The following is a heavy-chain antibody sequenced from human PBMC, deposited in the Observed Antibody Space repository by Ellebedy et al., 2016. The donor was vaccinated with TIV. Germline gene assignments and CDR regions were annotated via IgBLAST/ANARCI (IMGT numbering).Heavy chain of an antibody. V-gene: IGHV3-23*01. Sequence: GGSLRLSXAASGIAFNRAWMSWVRQAPGKGLEWVSGIRGSGVTTYYADSVKGRFTISRDNSKGTLYLQMNSLRAEDTAVYYCAKDRMAVTPRYFDYWGQGTLVTVSS. J-gene: IGHJ4*02. CDR1: GIAFNRAW. CDR3: AKDRMAVTPRYFDY. D-gene: IGHD2-21*02. CDR2: IRGSGVTT.